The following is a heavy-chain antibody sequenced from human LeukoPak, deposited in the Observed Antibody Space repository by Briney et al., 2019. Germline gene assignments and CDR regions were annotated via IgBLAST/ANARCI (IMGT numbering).Heavy chain of an antibody. Sequence: PSETLSLTCTVSGGSISSYDWSWIRQPAGKGPEWIGRIYASGNTRYNPSLKSRLTMSVDTSKNQFSLKLSSVTAADTAIYFCARGMAAAYDYNWIDSWGQGTLVTVSS. V-gene: IGHV4-4*07. D-gene: IGHD5-12*01. J-gene: IGHJ5*01. CDR1: GGSISSYD. CDR3: ARGMAAAYDYNWIDS. CDR2: IYASGNT.